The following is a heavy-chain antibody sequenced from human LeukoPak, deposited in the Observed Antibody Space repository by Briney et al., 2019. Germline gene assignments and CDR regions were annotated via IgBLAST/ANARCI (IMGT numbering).Heavy chain of an antibody. CDR3: ASTPDYYYYMDV. Sequence: GASVKVSCKASGGTFSSYAISWVRQAPGQGLEWMGGIIPIFGTANYAQKFQGRVTITTGESTSTAYMEPSSLRSEDTAVYYCASTPDYYYYMDVWGKGTTVTVSS. V-gene: IGHV1-69*05. J-gene: IGHJ6*03. D-gene: IGHD1-14*01. CDR1: GGTFSSYA. CDR2: IIPIFGTA.